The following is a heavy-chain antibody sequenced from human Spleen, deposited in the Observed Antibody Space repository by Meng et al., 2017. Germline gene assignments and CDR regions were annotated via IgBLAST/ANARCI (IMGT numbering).Heavy chain of an antibody. CDR2: INHSGST. J-gene: IGHJ4*02. D-gene: IGHD4-11*01. CDR1: GGSFSGYY. Sequence: QVRLPQLGAGLLKPSETLSLTCAVYGGSFSGYYWSWIRQPPGKGLEWIGEINHSGSTNYNPSLKSRVTISVDTSQNNLSLKLSSVTAADSAVYYCARGPTTMAHDFDYWGQGTLVTVSS. V-gene: IGHV4-34*01. CDR3: ARGPTTMAHDFDY.